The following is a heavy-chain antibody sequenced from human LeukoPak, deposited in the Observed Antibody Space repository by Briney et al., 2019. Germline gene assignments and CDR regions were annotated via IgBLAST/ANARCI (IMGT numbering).Heavy chain of an antibody. D-gene: IGHD3-3*01. Sequence: GRSLRLSCAASGFTFSSYGMHWVRQAPGKGLEWVAVISYDGSNKYYADSVKGRFTISRDNSKNTLYLQMNSLRAEDTAVYYCARQSASVYYDFWSGYSPFDPWGQGTLVTVP. V-gene: IGHV3-30*03. CDR2: ISYDGSNK. CDR1: GFTFSSYG. J-gene: IGHJ5*02. CDR3: ARQSASVYYDFWSGYSPFDP.